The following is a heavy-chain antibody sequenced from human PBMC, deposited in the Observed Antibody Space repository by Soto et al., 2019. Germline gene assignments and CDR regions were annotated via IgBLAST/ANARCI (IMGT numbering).Heavy chain of an antibody. J-gene: IGHJ4*02. V-gene: IGHV3-73*01. CDR2: ILSKAGNYAT. Sequence: EVQLVESGGGLVQPGGSLKLSCAASGFIFSGSAVHWVRQASGKGLEWVGRILSKAGNYATAYPASMKGRFTIPRDDSENTAFLQMNSLKTEDTAVYYCIRGGSPYYYDYGGQGTLVAVSS. CDR3: IRGGSPYYYDY. CDR1: GFIFSGSA.